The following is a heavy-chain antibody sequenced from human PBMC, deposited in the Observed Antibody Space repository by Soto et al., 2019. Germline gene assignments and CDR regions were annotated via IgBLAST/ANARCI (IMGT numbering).Heavy chain of an antibody. V-gene: IGHV3-23*01. D-gene: IGHD6-19*01. CDR3: AKVRKKSQLYSSGWYSRPLDY. J-gene: IGHJ4*02. Sequence: GGSLRLSCAPSGFTFSSYAMSWVRQAPGKGLKWFSAISGSGGSTYYADSVKGRFTISRDNSKNTLYLQMNSLRAEDTAVYYCAKVRKKSQLYSSGWYSRPLDYWGQGTLVTVSS. CDR1: GFTFSSYA. CDR2: ISGSGGST.